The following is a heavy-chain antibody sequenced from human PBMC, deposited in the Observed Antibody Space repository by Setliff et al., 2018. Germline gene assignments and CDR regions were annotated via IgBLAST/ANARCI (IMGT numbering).Heavy chain of an antibody. CDR3: ARAHTWSLPNDNSGYPGWFDP. Sequence: SETLSLTCSVSGASISSGYYWGWIRQPPGKGLEWIVNIHHSGKAFYNPSLKSRVTMSVDTSQNHVSLKLSSVTAADTAVYYCARAHTWSLPNDNSGYPGWFDPWGQGTLVTVSS. J-gene: IGHJ5*02. V-gene: IGHV4-38-2*02. D-gene: IGHD3-22*01. CDR1: GASISSGYY. CDR2: IHHSGKA.